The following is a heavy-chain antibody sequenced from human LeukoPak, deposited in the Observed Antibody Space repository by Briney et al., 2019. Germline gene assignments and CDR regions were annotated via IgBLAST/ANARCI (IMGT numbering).Heavy chain of an antibody. J-gene: IGHJ4*02. CDR1: GFTFSSYG. Sequence: GGSLRLSCAASGFTFSSYGMHWVRQAPGKGLEWVAVISYDGSNKYYADSVKGRFTISRDNSKNTLYLQMNSLRAEDTAVYYCARDPSRSYTAMVESYFDYWGQGTLVTVSS. CDR3: ARDPSRSYTAMVESYFDY. V-gene: IGHV3-30*19. CDR2: ISYDGSNK. D-gene: IGHD5-18*01.